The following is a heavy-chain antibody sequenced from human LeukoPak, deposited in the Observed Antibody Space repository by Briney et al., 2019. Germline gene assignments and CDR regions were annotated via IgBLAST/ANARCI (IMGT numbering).Heavy chain of an antibody. CDR1: GGSFSGYY. V-gene: IGHV4-34*01. CDR3: ARDYDY. Sequence: SETLSLTCADYGGSFSGYYWSWIRQPPGKGLEWIGEINHSGSTNYNPSLKSRVTISVDTSKNKFSLKLSSVTAADTAVYYCARDYDYWGQGTLVTVSS. CDR2: INHSGST. D-gene: IGHD3-10*01. J-gene: IGHJ4*02.